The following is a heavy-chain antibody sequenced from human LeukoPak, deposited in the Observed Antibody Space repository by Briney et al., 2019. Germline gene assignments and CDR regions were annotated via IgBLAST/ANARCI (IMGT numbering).Heavy chain of an antibody. D-gene: IGHD2-2*02. J-gene: IGHJ4*02. CDR2: ISSSSYYV. CDR1: GFTFSSYS. V-gene: IGHV3-21*01. CDR3: ARDNGYCSSISCYILDY. Sequence: PGGSLRLSCVGSGFTFSSYSMNWVRQAPGKGLEWVSSISSSSYYVYYTDSVKGRFTISRDNAKNSLYLQMNSLRAEDTAVYYCARDNGYCSSISCYILDYWGQGTLVTVSS.